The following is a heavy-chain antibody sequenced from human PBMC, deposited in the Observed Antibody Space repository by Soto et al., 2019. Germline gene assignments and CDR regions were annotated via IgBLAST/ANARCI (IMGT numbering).Heavy chain of an antibody. Sequence: PGGSLRLSCAAAGFTLSSYSMNWVRQAPGKGLEWISCISRDSGDIHYADSVKGRFTISKDNVKDSLYLQMNSLRDEDTAVYYCARDHQYAFDIWGQGTMVTVSS. CDR3: ARDHQYAFDI. V-gene: IGHV3-48*02. CDR1: GFTLSSYS. CDR2: ISRDSGDI. J-gene: IGHJ3*02. D-gene: IGHD2-2*01.